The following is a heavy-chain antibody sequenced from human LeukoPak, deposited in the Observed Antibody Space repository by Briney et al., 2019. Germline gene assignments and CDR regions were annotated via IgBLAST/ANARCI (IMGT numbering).Heavy chain of an antibody. CDR3: ARVGYSSGWSDY. D-gene: IGHD6-19*01. V-gene: IGHV1-2*06. J-gene: IGHJ4*02. CDR2: INPNSGGT. Sequence: ASVKVSCKAPGYTFTGYYMHWVRQAPGQGLEWMGRINPNSGGTNYAQKFQGRVTMTRDTSISTAYMELSRLRSDDTAVYYCARVGYSSGWSDYWGQGTLVTVSS. CDR1: GYTFTGYY.